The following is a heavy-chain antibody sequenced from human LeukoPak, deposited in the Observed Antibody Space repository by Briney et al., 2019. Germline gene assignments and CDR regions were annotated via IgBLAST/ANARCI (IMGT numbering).Heavy chain of an antibody. J-gene: IGHJ1*01. CDR2: VDPEDGET. CDR3: ATGDRITMIVVVPFQH. D-gene: IGHD3-22*01. Sequence: ASVKISCKVSGYTFTDYYMHWVQQAPGKGPEWMGLVDPEDGETIYAEKFQGRVTITADTSTDTAYMELSSLRSEDTAVYYCATGDRITMIVVVPFQHWGQGTLVTVSS. CDR1: GYTFTDYY. V-gene: IGHV1-69-2*01.